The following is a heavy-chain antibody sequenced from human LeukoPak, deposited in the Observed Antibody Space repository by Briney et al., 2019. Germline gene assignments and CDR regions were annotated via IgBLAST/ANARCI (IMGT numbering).Heavy chain of an antibody. D-gene: IGHD6-19*01. CDR3: AREQQWLEPLDY. Sequence: EGSLRLSCAASGFNFSSFGLHWVRQAPGKGLEWVATIYSDGSNEYYADSVKGRFTISRDNSKNTLSLQMNSLRAEDTAVYHCAREQQWLEPLDYWGQGTLVTVSS. J-gene: IGHJ4*02. CDR2: IYSDGSNE. V-gene: IGHV3-33*01. CDR1: GFNFSSFG.